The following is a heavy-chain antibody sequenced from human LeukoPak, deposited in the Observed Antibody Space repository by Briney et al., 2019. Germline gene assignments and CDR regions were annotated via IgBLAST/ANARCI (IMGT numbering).Heavy chain of an antibody. CDR3: AREAFLEWLPKYYFDY. D-gene: IGHD3-3*02. V-gene: IGHV1-18*01. CDR1: GYTFTSYG. CDR2: ISAYNGNT. Sequence: GASVKVSCKASGYTFTSYGISWVRQAPGQGLEWMGWISAYNGNTNYAQKPQGRVTMTTDTSTSTAYMELRSLRSDDTAVYYCAREAFLEWLPKYYFDYWGQGTLVTVSS. J-gene: IGHJ4*02.